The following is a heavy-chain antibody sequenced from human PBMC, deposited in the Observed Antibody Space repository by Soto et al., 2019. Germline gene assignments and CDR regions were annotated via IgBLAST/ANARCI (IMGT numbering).Heavy chain of an antibody. CDR3: ARDILVGSSTHNCFDP. J-gene: IGHJ5*02. CDR1: AFSFSTYL. V-gene: IGHV3-33*01. Sequence: PGGSRRLSCAASAFSFSTYLMHRVRQAPGKGLEWVGIIWNYGSNKYYGDSVKGRFTISRDNSNKTLYLHMKSLRADYKDVHYCARDILVGSSTHNCFDPWCQVTLVNIS. CDR2: IWNYGSNK. D-gene: IGHD3-22*01.